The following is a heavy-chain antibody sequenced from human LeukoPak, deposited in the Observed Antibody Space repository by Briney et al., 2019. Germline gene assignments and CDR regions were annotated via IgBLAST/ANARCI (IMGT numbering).Heavy chain of an antibody. CDR2: IYSGGST. D-gene: IGHD6-13*01. V-gene: IGHV3-53*01. CDR1: GFTVSSNY. CDR3: ARLPGIAAAAGPIYYYYGMDV. Sequence: PGGSLRLSCAASGFTVSSNYMSWVRQAPGKGLEWGSVIYSGGSTYYADSVKGRLTISRDNSKNTLYLQMNSLRAEDTAVYYCARLPGIAAAAGPIYYYYGMDVWGQGTTVTVSS. J-gene: IGHJ6*02.